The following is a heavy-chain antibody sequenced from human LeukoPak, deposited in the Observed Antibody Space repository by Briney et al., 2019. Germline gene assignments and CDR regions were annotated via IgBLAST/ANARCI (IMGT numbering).Heavy chain of an antibody. CDR3: AKDGLRGSGGPFDY. J-gene: IGHJ4*02. CDR1: GFTFDDYA. CDR2: ISWNSGSI. V-gene: IGHV3-9*01. D-gene: IGHD4-23*01. Sequence: HPGGSLRLSCAASGFTFDDYATHWVRQAPGKGLEWVSGISWNSGSIGYADSVKGRFTISRDNAKNSLYLQMNSLRAEDTALYYCAKDGLRGSGGPFDYWGQGTLVTVSS.